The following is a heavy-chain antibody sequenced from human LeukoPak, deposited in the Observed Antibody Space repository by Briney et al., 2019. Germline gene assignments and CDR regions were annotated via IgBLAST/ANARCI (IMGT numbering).Heavy chain of an antibody. CDR1: GFNVGDYA. CDR3: ARDLNPYSSSWYVAY. J-gene: IGHJ4*02. CDR2: ISYDGSNK. Sequence: PGRSLRLSCTASGFNVGDYAMSWVRQAPGKGLEWVAVISYDGSNKYYADSVKGRFTISRDNSKNTLYLQMNSLRAEDTAVYYCARDLNPYSSSWYVAYWGQGTLVTVSS. V-gene: IGHV3-30-3*01. D-gene: IGHD6-13*01.